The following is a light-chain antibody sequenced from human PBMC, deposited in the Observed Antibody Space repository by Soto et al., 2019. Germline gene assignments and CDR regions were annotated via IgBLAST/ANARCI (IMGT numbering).Light chain of an antibody. Sequence: VVVTQSPGTLSLSPGERATLSCRASQSVSSSYLAWYQQKPGQAPRLLIYGASSRATGIPDRFSGSGSATDFTLTISRLEPEDFAVYHCQQYGDTPLTFGGGTKV. V-gene: IGKV3-20*01. CDR1: QSVSSSY. J-gene: IGKJ4*01. CDR2: GAS. CDR3: QQYGDTPLT.